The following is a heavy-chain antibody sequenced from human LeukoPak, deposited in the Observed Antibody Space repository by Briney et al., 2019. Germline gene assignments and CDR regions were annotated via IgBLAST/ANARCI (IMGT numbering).Heavy chain of an antibody. J-gene: IGHJ6*03. CDR2: VSGIGDKP. Sequence: GGSLRLSCAASGFTFSNYAMSWVRQAPGKGLEWVSAVSGIGDKPYYADSVKGRFTTSRDNSKNTLYLQMSSLRAEDTALYYCAKDHYGGNPRTNYYYYMDVWGKGTTVTVSS. D-gene: IGHD4/OR15-4a*01. CDR3: AKDHYGGNPRTNYYYYMDV. V-gene: IGHV3-23*01. CDR1: GFTFSNYA.